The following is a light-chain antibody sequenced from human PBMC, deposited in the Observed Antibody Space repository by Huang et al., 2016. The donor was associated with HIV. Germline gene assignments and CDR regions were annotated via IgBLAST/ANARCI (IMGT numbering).Light chain of an antibody. CDR3: QRYDTAPRA. CDR2: SAS. Sequence: DIQMTQSPPSLSASQGVRVTLTCRASQDIGNFLAWFQQKPGGAPKHLIFSASTLHLGVPSRFTGRGSGTEFTLTITNLQPEDVATYYCQRYDTAPRAFGPGTKVDI. CDR1: QDIGNF. J-gene: IGKJ1*01. V-gene: IGKV1-27*01.